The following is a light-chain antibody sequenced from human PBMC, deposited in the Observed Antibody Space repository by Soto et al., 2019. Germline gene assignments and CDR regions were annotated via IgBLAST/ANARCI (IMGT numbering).Light chain of an antibody. V-gene: IGKV3-15*01. CDR3: QQDHTWWIT. CDR1: EGVSRK. J-gene: IGKJ4*01. Sequence: IVMTQSPATLSVAPGERVTFSCRASEGVSRKLAWYQHKPGQAPRLLISGASTGATGIPARFSASGSGIELTMTISSLQSEDWASDYCQQDHTWWITLGGETKVDIK. CDR2: GAS.